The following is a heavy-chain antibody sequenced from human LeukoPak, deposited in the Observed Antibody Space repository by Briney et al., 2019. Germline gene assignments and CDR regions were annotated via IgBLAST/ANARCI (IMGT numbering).Heavy chain of an antibody. CDR2: IIPIFGTA. CDR3: ARQEGVGATRGVTDY. V-gene: IGHV1-69*05. J-gene: IGHJ4*02. D-gene: IGHD1-26*01. Sequence: SVKVSCKASGGTFSSYAISWVRQAPGQGLEWMGRIIPIFGTANYAQKFQGRVTITTDESTSTAYMELSSLRSDDTAVCYCARQEGVGATRGVTDYWGQGTLVTVSS. CDR1: GGTFSSYA.